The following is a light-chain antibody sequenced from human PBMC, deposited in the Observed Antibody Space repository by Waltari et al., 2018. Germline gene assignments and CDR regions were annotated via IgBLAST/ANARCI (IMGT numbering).Light chain of an antibody. CDR2: STN. J-gene: IGLJ7*01. CDR1: SSNIGSNP. Sequence: QSVLTQPPSASGTPGLRVPISCSGSSSNIGSNPVNWYQQLPGPAPKLLIYSTNQRPSGVPDRFSGSKSGTSASLAIIGLQSEDEADYYCATWDDSLNAAVFGGGTQLSVL. V-gene: IGLV1-44*01. CDR3: ATWDDSLNAAV.